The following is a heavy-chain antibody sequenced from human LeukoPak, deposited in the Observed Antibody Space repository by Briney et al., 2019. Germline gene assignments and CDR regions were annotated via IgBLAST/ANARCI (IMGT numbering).Heavy chain of an antibody. CDR1: GFTFSTSW. V-gene: IGHV3-74*01. CDR2: ISTDGSST. D-gene: IGHD6-6*01. J-gene: IGHJ3*02. Sequence: GGSLRLSCAASGFTFSTSWMHWVRQAPGKGLVWVSRISTDGSSTNSADSVKGRFTISRDNAKNTLYLQMNSLRAEDTAVYYCVREYSSSSGRAFDIWGQGTMVTVSP. CDR3: VREYSSSSGRAFDI.